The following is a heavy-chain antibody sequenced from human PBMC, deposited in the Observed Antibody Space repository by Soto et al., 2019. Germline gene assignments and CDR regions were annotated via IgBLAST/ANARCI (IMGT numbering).Heavy chain of an antibody. CDR3: ARAGEVPYYYYGMDV. Sequence: QVQLMQSGGEVKKPGASVKVSCKACGYTVTRSGFSWVRQAPGQGLEWMGWISGYNGNTKYEQKFEDRVIMTTDTSTSTAYMELRSLRSDDTAVYYCARAGEVPYYYYGMDVWGQGTTVIVSS. J-gene: IGHJ6*02. D-gene: IGHD3-10*01. V-gene: IGHV1-18*01. CDR1: GYTVTRSG. CDR2: ISGYNGNT.